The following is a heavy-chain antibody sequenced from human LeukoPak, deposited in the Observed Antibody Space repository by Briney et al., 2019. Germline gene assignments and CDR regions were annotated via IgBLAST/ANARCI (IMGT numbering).Heavy chain of an antibody. CDR1: GFTVSSNY. D-gene: IGHD3-10*01. J-gene: IGHJ5*02. CDR2: MQRGGIL. V-gene: IGHV3-53*01. Sequence: GGSLRLSCAASGFTVSSNYMSWVRQAPGKGLEWVSIMQRGGILYYADSVKGRFTISRDNSKNTLYLQINSLRAEDTAVYYCARTLESGFRELSKLDPWGQGTLVTLST. CDR3: ARTLESGFRELSKLDP.